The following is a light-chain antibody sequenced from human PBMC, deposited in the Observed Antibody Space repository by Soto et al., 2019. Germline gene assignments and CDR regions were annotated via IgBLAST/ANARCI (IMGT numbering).Light chain of an antibody. CDR2: GAS. CDR3: QQYGSSPGT. V-gene: IGKV3-20*01. Sequence: EIVLTQSPGTLSLSPGERAIFSCRASQSVSSTYLAWYQQKPGQAPRLLIYGASSRATGIPDRFSGSGSGTDFTLTISRLEPEDFAVYYCQQYGSSPGTFGQGTKVDIK. J-gene: IGKJ1*01. CDR1: QSVSSTY.